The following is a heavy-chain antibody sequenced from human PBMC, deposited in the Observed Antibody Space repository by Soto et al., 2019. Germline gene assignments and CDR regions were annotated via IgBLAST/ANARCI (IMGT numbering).Heavy chain of an antibody. CDR1: GFTFTYAW. V-gene: IGHV3-15*01. CDR3: TTKGTVFGVVNHNMDV. Sequence: GGSLRLSCAASGFTFTYAWMTWVRQAPGKGLEWVGRIKSNTDGGTADYAATVKGRFTILRDDSKNSVYLEMNSLKTEDTAVYYCTTKGTVFGVVNHNMDVWGKGTTVTVSS. D-gene: IGHD3-3*01. J-gene: IGHJ6*03. CDR2: IKSNTDGGTA.